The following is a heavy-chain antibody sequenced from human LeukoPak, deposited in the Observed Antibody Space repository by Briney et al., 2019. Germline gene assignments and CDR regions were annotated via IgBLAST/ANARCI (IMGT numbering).Heavy chain of an antibody. CDR2: IYYSGST. Sequence: KPSETLSLTCTVSGASISSNYWSWIRQPPGKGLEWIGYIYYSGSTKYNPSLKSRVTISLDTSKNQFSLKLSSVTAGDSAVYYCARPRATAGTVHDLDAFDIWGQGTVVTVSS. CDR1: GASISSNY. J-gene: IGHJ3*02. V-gene: IGHV4-59*08. CDR3: ARPRATAGTVHDLDAFDI. D-gene: IGHD6-13*01.